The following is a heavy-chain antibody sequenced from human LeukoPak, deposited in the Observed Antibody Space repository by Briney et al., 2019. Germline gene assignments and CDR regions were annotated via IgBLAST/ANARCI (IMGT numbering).Heavy chain of an antibody. CDR2: INHSGST. CDR1: GGSFSGYY. CDR3: ASLLYCSSTSCYFSDAFDI. V-gene: IGHV4-34*01. Sequence: PSETLSLTCAVYGGSFSGYYWSWIRQPPGKGLEWIGEINHSGSTNYNPSLKSRVTISVDTSKNQSSLKLSSVTAADTAVYYCASLLYCSSTSCYFSDAFDIWGQGTMVTVSS. J-gene: IGHJ3*02. D-gene: IGHD2-2*01.